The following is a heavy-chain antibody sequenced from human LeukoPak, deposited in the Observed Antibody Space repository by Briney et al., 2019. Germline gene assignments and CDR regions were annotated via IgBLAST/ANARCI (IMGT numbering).Heavy chain of an antibody. CDR1: GFTFSSYG. V-gene: IGHV3-30*18. Sequence: GGSLRLSCAAFGFTFSSYGMHWVRQAPGKGLRWVAVISYDGTNEYYADSVKGRFTISRDNSQNTLYLQMNSLRAEDTAVYFCAKEGPATVTSHRARYYGLDVWGRGTTVAVSS. J-gene: IGHJ6*02. CDR3: AKEGPATVTSHRARYYGLDV. D-gene: IGHD4-17*01. CDR2: ISYDGTNE.